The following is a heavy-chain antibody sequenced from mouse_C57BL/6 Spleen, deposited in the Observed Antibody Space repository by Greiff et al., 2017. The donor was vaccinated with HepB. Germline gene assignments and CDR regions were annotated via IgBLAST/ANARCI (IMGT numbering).Heavy chain of an antibody. CDR3: ARDGNYVGGDAMDY. D-gene: IGHD2-1*01. CDR2: IYPGSGNT. Sequence: LQESGAELVRPGASVKLSCKASGYTFTDYYINWVKQRPGQGLEWIARIYPGSGNTYYNEKFKGKATLTAEKSSSTAYMQLSSLTSEDSAVYFCARDGNYVGGDAMDYWGQGTSVTVSS. CDR1: GYTFTDYY. J-gene: IGHJ4*01. V-gene: IGHV1-76*01.